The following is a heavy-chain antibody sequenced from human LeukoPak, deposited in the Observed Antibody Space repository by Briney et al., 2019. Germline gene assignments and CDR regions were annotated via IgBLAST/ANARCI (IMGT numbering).Heavy chain of an antibody. D-gene: IGHD3-16*01. CDR2: IYTRGST. CDR1: CGPMSSYF. V-gene: IGHV4-4*07. J-gene: IGHJ6*02. CDR3: ARGWSVAGLGEYYYYGMDV. Sequence: PSETLSLTCTVSCGPMSSYFWSWVGQPAGKGLEWIGRIYTRGSTHYSPPLKSRVAMSVDTSKNQFSLDLRCVTAADTAVYYCARGWSVAGLGEYYYYGMDVWGQGTTVTVSS.